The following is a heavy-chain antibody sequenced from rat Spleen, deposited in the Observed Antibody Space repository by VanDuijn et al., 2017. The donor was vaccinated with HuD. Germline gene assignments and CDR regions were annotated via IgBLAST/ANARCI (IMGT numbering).Heavy chain of an antibody. CDR3: AKDREYYGYNSFDS. CDR1: GFTFSNYG. CDR2: ITSGGSNT. V-gene: IGHV5S13*01. D-gene: IGHD1-9*01. J-gene: IGHJ2*01. Sequence: EVQLVESGGGLVQPGRSLKLSCAVSGFTFSNYGMAWVRQAPTKGLEWVATITSGGSNTYYADSVKGRFTVSRDNAENTVYLQMNSLRSEDTATYYCAKDREYYGYNSFDSWGQGVMVTVSS.